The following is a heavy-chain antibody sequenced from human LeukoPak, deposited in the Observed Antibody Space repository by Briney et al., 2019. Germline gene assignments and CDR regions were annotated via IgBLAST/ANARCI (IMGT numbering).Heavy chain of an antibody. Sequence: SETLSLTCAVYGGSFSGYYWSWIRQPPGKGLEWIGEINHSGSTNYNPSLKSRVTMSVDTSKNQFSLKLSSVTAADTAVYYCARLPYYYDSSGYYYFSFDYWGQGTLVTVSP. D-gene: IGHD3-22*01. V-gene: IGHV4-34*01. J-gene: IGHJ4*02. CDR3: ARLPYYYDSSGYYYFSFDY. CDR2: INHSGST. CDR1: GGSFSGYY.